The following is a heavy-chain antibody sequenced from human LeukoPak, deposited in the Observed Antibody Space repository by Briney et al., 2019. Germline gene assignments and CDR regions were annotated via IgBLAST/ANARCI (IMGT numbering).Heavy chain of an antibody. CDR2: IYTSGST. D-gene: IGHD3-22*01. CDR3: ARGHYDSSGHYPGRWFDP. CDR1: GGSISSYY. V-gene: IGHV4-4*07. Sequence: SETLCLTCTVSGGSISSYYWSWIRQPAGKGLEWSGRIYTSGSTNYSPSLKSRVTISVDKSKNQFSLKLSSVTAADTAVYYCARGHYDSSGHYPGRWFDPWGQGTLVTVSS. J-gene: IGHJ5*02.